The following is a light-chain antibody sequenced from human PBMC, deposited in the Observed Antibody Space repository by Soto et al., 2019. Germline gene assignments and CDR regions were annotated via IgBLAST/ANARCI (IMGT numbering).Light chain of an antibody. CDR2: GVI. Sequence: QSVMTQPASVSGAPGQSITISCTATNSDVNYVSWHQQHPGKAPKLMIYGVINRSSGVSTRFSGSKSDNTASLTISGLQADDEADYYCLSYAGSYNFVFGSGTKVTVL. V-gene: IGLV2-14*01. CDR1: NSDVNY. J-gene: IGLJ1*01. CDR3: LSYAGSYNFV.